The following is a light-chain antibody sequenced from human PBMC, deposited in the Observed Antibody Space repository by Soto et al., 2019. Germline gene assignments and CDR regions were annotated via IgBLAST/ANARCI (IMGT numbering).Light chain of an antibody. CDR2: GAS. CDR3: PLYNNWPPYT. CDR1: QSVSSN. V-gene: IGKV3-15*01. J-gene: IGKJ2*01. Sequence: EIVMTQSPATLSVSPGERATLSCRASQSVSSNLAWYQQKPGQAPRLLIYGASTRATGIPARFSGSGSGTEFTLTICSLQSEDFAVYYCPLYNNWPPYTFGQGTKLEI.